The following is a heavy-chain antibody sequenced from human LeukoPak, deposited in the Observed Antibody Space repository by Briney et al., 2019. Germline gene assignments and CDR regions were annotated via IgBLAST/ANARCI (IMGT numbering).Heavy chain of an antibody. V-gene: IGHV4-30-2*01. CDR2: ISQGGST. CDR1: GGSISGANYY. CDR3: ARDPAAAGFRYYYYYMDV. J-gene: IGHJ6*03. D-gene: IGHD6-13*01. Sequence: SQTLSLTCSVSGGSISGANYYWSWIRQPPGKGLEWVGCISQGGSTYYKPSLKSRVTISMDTSKNQFSLNLNSVTAADTAVYYCARDPAAAGFRYYYYYMDVWGKGTTVTVSS.